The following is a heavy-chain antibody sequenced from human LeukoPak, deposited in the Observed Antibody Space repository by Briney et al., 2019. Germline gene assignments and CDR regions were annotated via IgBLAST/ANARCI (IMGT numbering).Heavy chain of an antibody. V-gene: IGHV4-4*02. CDR1: GDSVSGSFW. Sequence: NPSETLSLTCAVSGDSVSGSFWWSWVRQPPGKGLEWIGEIYHSGGTNYNPSLKSRVTISVDKSKNQFSLKLSSVTAADTAVYYCARARGRKTDYWGQGTLVTVSS. CDR3: ARARGRKTDY. D-gene: IGHD6-25*01. J-gene: IGHJ4*02. CDR2: IYHSGGT.